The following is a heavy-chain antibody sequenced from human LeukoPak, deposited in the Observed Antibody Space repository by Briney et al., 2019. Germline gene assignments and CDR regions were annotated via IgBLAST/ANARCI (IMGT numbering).Heavy chain of an antibody. CDR1: GGSISSYY. CDR2: IWYSGRT. CDR3: ARDRVGVTAGFDF. J-gene: IGHJ4*02. Sequence: PSETLSLTCTVSGGSISSYYWSWIRQPPGEGLEWIGYIWYSGRTNYNPSLKSRVTMSLDTSKNQFSLKMDSVTAADTAVYYCARDRVGVTAGFDFWGQGTLVTVSS. V-gene: IGHV4-59*01. D-gene: IGHD1-26*01.